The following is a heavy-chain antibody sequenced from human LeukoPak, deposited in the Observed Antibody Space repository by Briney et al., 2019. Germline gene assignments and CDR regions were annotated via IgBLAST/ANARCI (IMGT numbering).Heavy chain of an antibody. CDR3: ARNEGATGLTHFDY. J-gene: IGHJ4*02. Sequence: GASVKVSCKTSGYMFTNYGISWVRQAPGQGLEWIGWISNYNGKTNAAQKFQGRVTMTTDTSTSTAEMELKSLRSDDSAVYYCARNEGATGLTHFDYWGQGTRVPVSS. V-gene: IGHV1-18*01. CDR1: GYMFTNYG. D-gene: IGHD1-1*01. CDR2: ISNYNGKT.